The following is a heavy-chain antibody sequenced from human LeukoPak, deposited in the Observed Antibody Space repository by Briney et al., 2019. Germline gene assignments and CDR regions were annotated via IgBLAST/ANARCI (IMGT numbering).Heavy chain of an antibody. CDR2: ISGSGGST. CDR1: GFTFSAYS. J-gene: IGHJ4*02. CDR3: AKARYCSGGSCYSSYYFDY. V-gene: IGHV3-23*01. D-gene: IGHD2-15*01. Sequence: GGSLRLSCAASGFTFSAYSMNWVRQAPGKGLEWVSAISGSGGSTYYADSVKGRFTISRDNSKNTLYLQMNSLRAEDTAVYYCAKARYCSGGSCYSSYYFDYWGQGTLVTVSS.